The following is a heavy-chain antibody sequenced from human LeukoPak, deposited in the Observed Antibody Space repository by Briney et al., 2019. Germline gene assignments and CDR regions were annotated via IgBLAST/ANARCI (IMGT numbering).Heavy chain of an antibody. Sequence: GRSLRLSCAAPGFTFSSYAMHWVRQAPGKGLEWVAVISYDGSNKYYADSVKGRFTISRDNSKNTLYLQMNSLRAEDTAVYYCARTRFDYWGQGTLVTVSS. CDR3: ARTRFDY. J-gene: IGHJ4*02. V-gene: IGHV3-30-3*01. CDR2: ISYDGSNK. CDR1: GFTFSSYA.